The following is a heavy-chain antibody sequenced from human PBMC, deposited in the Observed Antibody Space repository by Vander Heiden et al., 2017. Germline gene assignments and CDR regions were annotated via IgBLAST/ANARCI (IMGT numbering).Heavy chain of an antibody. Sequence: EVQLLESGGGLVQPGASLRLSCAASGFPFSSSAMSWVRQAPGKGLEWVSAISGSGGSTYYADSVKGRFTISRDNSKNTLYLQMNSLRAEDTAVYYCAKFGISGSSDYWGQGTLVTVSS. V-gene: IGHV3-23*01. D-gene: IGHD1-26*01. CDR1: GFPFSSSA. J-gene: IGHJ4*02. CDR3: AKFGISGSSDY. CDR2: ISGSGGST.